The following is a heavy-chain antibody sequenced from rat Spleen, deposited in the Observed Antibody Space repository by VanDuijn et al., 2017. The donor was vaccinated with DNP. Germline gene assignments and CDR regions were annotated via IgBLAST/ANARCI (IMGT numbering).Heavy chain of an antibody. CDR1: GFIFSNYW. D-gene: IGHD1-1*01. Sequence: EVQLVESGGGLVQPGRSLKLSCAASGFIFSNYWMTWIRQAPGKGLEWIAEINTDSRTIKYAPSLKDKFAISRDNAQNTLYLQMSKLGSEDTAIYYCVREDKGVNAWGQGASVTVSS. CDR3: VREDKGVNA. V-gene: IGHV4-2*01. CDR2: INTDSRTI. J-gene: IGHJ4*01.